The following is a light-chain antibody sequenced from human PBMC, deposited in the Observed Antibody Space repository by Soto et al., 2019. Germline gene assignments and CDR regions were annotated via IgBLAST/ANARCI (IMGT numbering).Light chain of an antibody. J-gene: IGKJ4*01. CDR3: QQYYSYSPLT. CDR1: QSISSW. Sequence: DIQMTQSPSTLSASVGDRVTITCRASQSISSWLAWYHQKPGKAPKLLIYDASSLESGVPSRFSGSGSGTEFTLTISSLQPDDFTTYYCQQYYSYSPLTFGGGTKVDIK. V-gene: IGKV1-5*01. CDR2: DAS.